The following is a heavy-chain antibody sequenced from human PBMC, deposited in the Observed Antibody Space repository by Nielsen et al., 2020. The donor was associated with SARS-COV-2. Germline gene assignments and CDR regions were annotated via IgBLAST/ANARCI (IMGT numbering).Heavy chain of an antibody. CDR2: TYYRSKWYN. D-gene: IGHD4-17*01. CDR3: ARARGAYGDYYYYYTDV. J-gene: IGHJ6*03. Sequence: RQSPSRGLEWLGRTYYRSKWYNDYAVSVKSRITINPDTSKNQFSLHLNSVTPEDTAVYYCARARGAYGDYYYYYTDVWGKGTTVTVSS. V-gene: IGHV6-1*01.